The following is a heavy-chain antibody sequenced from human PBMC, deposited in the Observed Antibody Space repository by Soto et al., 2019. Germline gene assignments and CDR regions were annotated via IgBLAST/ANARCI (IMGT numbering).Heavy chain of an antibody. Sequence: GASVKVSCKASGYTFTSYAMHWVRQAPGQRLEWMGWINAGNGNTKYSQKFQGRVTITRDTSASTAYMELSSLRSEDTAVYYCARSYGDYPCLRYWGQGTLVTVSS. D-gene: IGHD4-17*01. CDR1: GYTFTSYA. J-gene: IGHJ4*02. CDR2: INAGNGNT. V-gene: IGHV1-3*01. CDR3: ARSYGDYPCLRY.